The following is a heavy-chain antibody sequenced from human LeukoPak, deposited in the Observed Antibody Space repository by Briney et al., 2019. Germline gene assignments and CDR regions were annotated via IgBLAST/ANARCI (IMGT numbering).Heavy chain of an antibody. V-gene: IGHV3-33*01. CDR3: AREQEEWELLYYFDY. J-gene: IGHJ4*02. CDR1: GFTFSSYG. CDR2: IWYDGSNK. D-gene: IGHD1-26*01. Sequence: PGRSLRLSCAASGFTFSSYGMHWVRQAPGKGLEWVAVIWYDGSNKYYADSVKGRFTITRDNSKNTLYLQMNSLRAEDTAVYYCAREQEEWELLYYFDYWGQGTLVTVPS.